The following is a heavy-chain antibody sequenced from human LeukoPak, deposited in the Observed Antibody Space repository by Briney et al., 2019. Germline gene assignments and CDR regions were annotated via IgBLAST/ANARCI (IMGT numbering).Heavy chain of an antibody. CDR2: ISSSGSTI. J-gene: IGHJ6*03. CDR1: GFTFSDYY. CDR3: AREHDGYYDFWSGYYEDYYYYMDV. Sequence: GGSLRLSCAASGFTFSDYYMSWIRQAPGKGLEWVSYISSSGSTIYYADSVKGRFTISRDNAKNSLYLQMNSLRAEDTAVYYCAREHDGYYDFWSGYYEDYYYYMDVWGKGTTVTVSS. V-gene: IGHV3-11*01. D-gene: IGHD3-3*01.